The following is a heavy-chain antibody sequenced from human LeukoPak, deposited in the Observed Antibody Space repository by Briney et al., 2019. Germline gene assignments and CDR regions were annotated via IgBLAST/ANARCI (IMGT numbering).Heavy chain of an antibody. Sequence: PGGSLRLSCAASGFTFSSYAMHWVRQAPGKGLEWVAVISYDGSNKYYADSVKGRFTISRDNSKNTLYLQMNSLRAEDTAVYYCARDPAEAHFDWFVSWGQGTLVTVSS. CDR2: ISYDGSNK. CDR1: GFTFSSYA. CDR3: ARDPAEAHFDWFVS. D-gene: IGHD3-9*01. J-gene: IGHJ4*02. V-gene: IGHV3-30*04.